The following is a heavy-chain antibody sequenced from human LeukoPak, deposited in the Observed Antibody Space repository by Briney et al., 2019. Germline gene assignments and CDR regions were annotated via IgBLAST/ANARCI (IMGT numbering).Heavy chain of an antibody. J-gene: IGHJ6*02. Sequence: PGGSLRLSCAASGFTFNAFGMNWVRQAPGKGLEWVSYIGTTSGAIYYADSVKGRFTISRDSAKNSLYLQMNSLRAEDTAVYYCARAPHYSNYGPYYYGMDVWGQGTTVTVSS. CDR2: IGTTSGAI. CDR3: ARAPHYSNYGPYYYGMDV. D-gene: IGHD4-11*01. CDR1: GFTFNAFG. V-gene: IGHV3-48*01.